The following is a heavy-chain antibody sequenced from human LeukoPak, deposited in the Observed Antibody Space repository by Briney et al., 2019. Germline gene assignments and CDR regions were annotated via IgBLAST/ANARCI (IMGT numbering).Heavy chain of an antibody. Sequence: GASVKVSCKASGYTFTSYAMNWVRQAPGQGLEWMGWISAYNGNTNYAQKLQGRVTMTTDTSTCTAYMELRSLRSDDTAVYYCAKGWRDTAMGAPYYWGQGTLVTVSS. V-gene: IGHV1-18*01. CDR3: AKGWRDTAMGAPYY. J-gene: IGHJ4*02. CDR2: ISAYNGNT. CDR1: GYTFTSYA. D-gene: IGHD5-18*01.